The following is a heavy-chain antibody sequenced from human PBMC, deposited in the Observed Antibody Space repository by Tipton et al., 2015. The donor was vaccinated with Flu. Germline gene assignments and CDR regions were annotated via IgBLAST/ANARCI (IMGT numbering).Heavy chain of an antibody. Sequence: LRLSCAVSGVSTTSTLYYWSWIRQPAGKGLEWIGRVYSSGSTDYSPSLKSRVTISVDTSKNQFSLKLSSVTAADTAVYYCARAPSGGSSIAARPNWFDPWGQGTLVTVSS. CDR3: ARAPSGGSSIAARPNWFDP. J-gene: IGHJ5*02. V-gene: IGHV4-61*02. CDR2: VYSSGST. D-gene: IGHD6-6*01. CDR1: GVSTTSTLYY.